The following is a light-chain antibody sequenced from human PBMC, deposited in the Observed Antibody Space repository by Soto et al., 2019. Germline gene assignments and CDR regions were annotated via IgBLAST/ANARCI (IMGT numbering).Light chain of an antibody. CDR1: QTIKNL. CDR2: GAS. CDR3: HQYNWPDT. Sequence: TQSPATLSVSPGEGVTLSCRASQTIKNLLAWYQQRPGQSPRLLIYGASTRATGIPARFSGSGSGTEFTLTISSLQSEDFALYYCHQYNWPDTFGQGTRLEIK. J-gene: IGKJ5*01. V-gene: IGKV3-15*01.